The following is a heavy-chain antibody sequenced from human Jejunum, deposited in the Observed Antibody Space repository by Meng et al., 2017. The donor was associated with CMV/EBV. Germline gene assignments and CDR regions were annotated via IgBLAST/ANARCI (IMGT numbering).Heavy chain of an antibody. V-gene: IGHV4-59*01. D-gene: IGHD3-3*01. CDR3: ARESPYDFWSGFDY. CDR1: RDSISTYY. CDR2: IYYRGNT. J-gene: IGHJ4*02. Sequence: VSRDSISTYYWSWIRQPPGKGLEWIGYIYYRGNTNSNPSLKSRVTMSVDTSKNQFSLMLSSVTAADTAVYYCARESPYDFWSGFDYWGQGRLVTVSS.